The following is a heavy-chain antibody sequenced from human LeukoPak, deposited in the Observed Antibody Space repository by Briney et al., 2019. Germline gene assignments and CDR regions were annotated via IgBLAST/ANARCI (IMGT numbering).Heavy chain of an antibody. D-gene: IGHD2-2*01. Sequence: LSLTCPVSGGSISSGGYYWTWIRQHPGKGLEWIGYIYYSGSTYYNPSLKCRVTISVDTSKNQFSLKLSSVTAADTAVYYYARDQQYCSSTSCYDWFDPWGQGTLVTVSS. CDR3: ARDQQYCSSTSCYDWFDP. V-gene: IGHV4-31*03. CDR2: IYYSGST. J-gene: IGHJ5*02. CDR1: GGSISSGGYY.